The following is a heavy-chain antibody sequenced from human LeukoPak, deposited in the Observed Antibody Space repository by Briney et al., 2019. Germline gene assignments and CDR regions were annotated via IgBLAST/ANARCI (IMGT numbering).Heavy chain of an antibody. Sequence: GGSLRLSCAASGFTFDGYVMHWVRQAPGKGLEWVSGISWNSGQIGYADSVKGRFTISRDNAKNSLYLQMNSLGIEDTALYYCAKDSGSYSYWYLDLWGRGTLVTVSS. CDR1: GFTFDGYV. V-gene: IGHV3-9*01. D-gene: IGHD1-26*01. CDR2: ISWNSGQI. J-gene: IGHJ2*01. CDR3: AKDSGSYSYWYLDL.